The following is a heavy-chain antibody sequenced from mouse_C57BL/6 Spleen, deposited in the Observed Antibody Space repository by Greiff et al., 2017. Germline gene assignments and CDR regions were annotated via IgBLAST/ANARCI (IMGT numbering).Heavy chain of an antibody. Sequence: VHLVEPGAELMKPGASVKLSCKATGYTFTGYWIEWVKQRPGHGLEWIGEIFPGSGSTNYNEKFKGKATFTADTSSTTAYMQLSSLTTEDAAIYYGRGWVYGSSYHFDYWGQGTTLTVSS. CDR1: GYTFTGYW. CDR2: IFPGSGST. CDR3: RGWVYGSSYHFDY. J-gene: IGHJ2*01. V-gene: IGHV1-9*01. D-gene: IGHD1-1*01.